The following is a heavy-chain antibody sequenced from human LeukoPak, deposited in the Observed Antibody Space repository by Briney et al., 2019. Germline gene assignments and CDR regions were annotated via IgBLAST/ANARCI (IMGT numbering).Heavy chain of an antibody. CDR2: ISTDARTI. CDR3: AGCSSTSCYLDY. D-gene: IGHD2-2*01. Sequence: GGSLRLSCAASGFAFSTNWMHWVRQAPGKGLVWVSHISTDARTITYADFVKGRFTISRDNAKNSLYLQMDSLRAEDTAVYYCAGCSSTSCYLDYWGQGTLVTVSS. CDR1: GFAFSTNW. V-gene: IGHV3-74*01. J-gene: IGHJ4*02.